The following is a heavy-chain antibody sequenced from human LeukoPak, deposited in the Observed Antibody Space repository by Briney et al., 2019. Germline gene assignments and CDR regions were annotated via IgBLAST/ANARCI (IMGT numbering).Heavy chain of an antibody. Sequence: ASVKVSCKASGYTFTSYGISWVRQAPGQGLEWMGWISAYNGNTNYAQKLQGRVTMTTDTSTSTAYMELRSLRSDDTAVYYCARGRYSGPYYYYMDVWGKGTTVTISS. CDR3: ARGRYSGPYYYYMDV. D-gene: IGHD3-9*01. J-gene: IGHJ6*03. CDR2: ISAYNGNT. V-gene: IGHV1-18*01. CDR1: GYTFTSYG.